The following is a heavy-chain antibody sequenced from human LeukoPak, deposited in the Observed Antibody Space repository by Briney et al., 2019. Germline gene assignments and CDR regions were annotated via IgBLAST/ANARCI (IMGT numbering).Heavy chain of an antibody. D-gene: IGHD5-18*01. CDR1: GGTISSSSAY. CDR3: VSPRGFSYGYFDY. CDR2: IYYSKNT. Sequence: SETLSLTCTVSGGTISSSSAYWGWIRQPPGKGLEWIGSIYYSKNTYYNPSLKSRVTISADTSKNQFSLTLGSVSATDTAVYYCVSPRGFSYGYFDYWGQGTLVTVSS. V-gene: IGHV4-39*01. J-gene: IGHJ4*02.